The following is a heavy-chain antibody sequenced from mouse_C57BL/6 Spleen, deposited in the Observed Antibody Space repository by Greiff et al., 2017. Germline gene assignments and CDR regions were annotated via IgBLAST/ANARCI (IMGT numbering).Heavy chain of an antibody. Sequence: VKLQESGAELVKPGASVKISCKASGYAFSSYWMNWVKQRPGKGLEWIGQIYPGDGDTNYNGKFKGKATLTADKSSSTAYMQLSSLTSEDSAVYFCATGGPYSYFDYWGQGTTLTVSS. D-gene: IGHD2-10*01. CDR3: ATGGPYSYFDY. CDR2: IYPGDGDT. J-gene: IGHJ2*01. V-gene: IGHV1-80*01. CDR1: GYAFSSYW.